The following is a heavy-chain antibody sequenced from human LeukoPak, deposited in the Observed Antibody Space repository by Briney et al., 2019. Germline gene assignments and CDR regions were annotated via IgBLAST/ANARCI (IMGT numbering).Heavy chain of an antibody. V-gene: IGHV1-18*01. CDR1: GYTFTSYG. J-gene: IGHJ5*02. CDR2: TSAYNGNT. Sequence: GASVKVSCKASGYTFTSYGISWVRQAPGQGLEWMGWTSAYNGNTNYAQKFQGRVTMTRGTSTSTVYMELSSLRSEDTAVYYCARDGIYCSGGSCYLNWFDPWGQGTLVTVSS. CDR3: ARDGIYCSGGSCYLNWFDP. D-gene: IGHD2-15*01.